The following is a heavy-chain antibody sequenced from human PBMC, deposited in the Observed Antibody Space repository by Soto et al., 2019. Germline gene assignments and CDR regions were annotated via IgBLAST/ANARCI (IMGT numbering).Heavy chain of an antibody. J-gene: IGHJ6*02. CDR1: GYTFTSYG. Sequence: ASVKVSCKASGYTFTSYGISWVRQAPGQGLEWMGWISAYNGNTNYAQKLQGRVTMTTDTSTSTAYMELRSLRSDDTAVYYCARDRTVTTGEDGMDVWGQGTTVTVSS. V-gene: IGHV1-18*01. D-gene: IGHD4-17*01. CDR3: ARDRTVTTGEDGMDV. CDR2: ISAYNGNT.